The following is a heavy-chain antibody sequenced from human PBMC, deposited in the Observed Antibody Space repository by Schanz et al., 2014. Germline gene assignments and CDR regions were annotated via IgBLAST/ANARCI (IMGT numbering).Heavy chain of an antibody. CDR1: GDTFSSYA. V-gene: IGHV1-69*04. CDR3: ARGSYFFDY. Sequence: QVQLVQSGAEVKKPGSSVKVSCKASGDTFSSYAISWVRQAPGQGLEWMGRIIPLIGIANYAQKFQGRVTITADKSTSTAYMELSILRSEDTAVYYCARGSYFFDYWGQGTLVTVSS. J-gene: IGHJ4*02. CDR2: IIPLIGIA.